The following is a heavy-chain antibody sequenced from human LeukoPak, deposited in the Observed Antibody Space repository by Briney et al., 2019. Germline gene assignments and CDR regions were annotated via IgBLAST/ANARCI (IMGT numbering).Heavy chain of an antibody. Sequence: GGSLRLSCAASGFTFSSYWMSWVRQAPGKGLEWVANIKQDGSEKYYVDSVKGRFTISRDNAKNSLYLQMNSLRAEDTAVYYCARAFLXASXDGYNYYFDYWGQGTLVTVSS. CDR1: GFTFSSYW. CDR3: ARAFLXASXDGYNYYFDY. D-gene: IGHD5-24*01. CDR2: IKQDGSEK. J-gene: IGHJ4*02. V-gene: IGHV3-7*01.